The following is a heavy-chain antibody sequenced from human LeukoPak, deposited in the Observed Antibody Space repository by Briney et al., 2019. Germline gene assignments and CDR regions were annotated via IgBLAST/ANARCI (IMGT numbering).Heavy chain of an antibody. CDR1: GFTFSSYG. CDR2: IRYDGSNK. D-gene: IGHD5-24*01. CDR3: AKAAFEMAPLQD. Sequence: PGGSLRLSCAASGFTFSSYGMHWVRQAPGKGLEWVAFIRYDGSNKYYADSVKGRFTISRDNSKNTLYLQMNSLRAEDTAVYYCAKAAFEMAPLQDWGQGTLVTVSS. V-gene: IGHV3-30*02. J-gene: IGHJ4*02.